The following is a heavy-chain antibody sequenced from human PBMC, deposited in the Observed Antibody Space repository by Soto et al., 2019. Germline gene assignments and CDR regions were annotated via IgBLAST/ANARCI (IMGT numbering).Heavy chain of an antibody. Sequence: SETLSLTCTVSGVSINNDVFYWTWIRQLPGKGLEWIGYIYYSGSTFYNPSLKSRATISIDTSKNQFSLNLSSVSAADTAVYYCARDVSLNYGLDVWGRGTPVTVYS. CDR1: GVSINNDVFY. J-gene: IGHJ6*02. CDR2: IYYSGST. CDR3: ARDVSLNYGLDV. V-gene: IGHV4-31*03.